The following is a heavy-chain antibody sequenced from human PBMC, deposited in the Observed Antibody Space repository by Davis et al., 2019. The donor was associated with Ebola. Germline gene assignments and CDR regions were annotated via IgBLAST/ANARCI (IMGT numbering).Heavy chain of an antibody. CDR1: GYSFTSYW. V-gene: IGHV5-51*01. D-gene: IGHD3-10*01. Sequence: GESLKISCQGSGYSFTSYWIGWVRQMPGKGLEWMGIIYPGDSDTRYSPSFQGQVTISADKSISTAYLQWSSLKASDTAVYYCARDPYYGSGSYLYYYGMDVWGQGTTVTVSS. CDR3: ARDPYYGSGSYLYYYGMDV. CDR2: IYPGDSDT. J-gene: IGHJ6*02.